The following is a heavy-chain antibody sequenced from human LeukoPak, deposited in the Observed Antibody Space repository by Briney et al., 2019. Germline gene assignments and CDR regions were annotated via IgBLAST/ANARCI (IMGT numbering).Heavy chain of an antibody. J-gene: IGHJ5*02. CDR3: ARPTRFDSSSWYGGFDP. CDR1: GGSFSGYY. CDR2: INHSGST. V-gene: IGHV4-34*01. D-gene: IGHD6-13*01. Sequence: SETLSLTCAVYGGSFSGYYWSWIRQPPGKGLEWIGEINHSGSTNYNPSLKSRVTISVDTSKNQFSLKLSSVTAADTAVYYCARPTRFDSSSWYGGFDPWGQGTLVTVSS.